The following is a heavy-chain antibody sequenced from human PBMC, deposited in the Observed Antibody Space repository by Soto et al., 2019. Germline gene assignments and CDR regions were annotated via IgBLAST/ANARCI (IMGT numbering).Heavy chain of an antibody. V-gene: IGHV4-34*01. D-gene: IGHD6-19*01. CDR2: INHSGST. CDR1: GGSFSGYY. CDR3: ARHTRPGIAVAGIIIYYGMDV. J-gene: IGHJ6*02. Sequence: SETLSLTCAVYGGSFSGYYWSWIRQPPGKGLEWIGEINHSGSTYYNPSLKSRVTISVDTSKNQFSLKLSSVAAADTAVYYCARHTRPGIAVAGIIIYYGMDVWGQGTTVTVSS.